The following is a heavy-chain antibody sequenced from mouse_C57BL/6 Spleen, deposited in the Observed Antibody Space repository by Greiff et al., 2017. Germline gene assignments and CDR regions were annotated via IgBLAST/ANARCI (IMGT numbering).Heavy chain of an antibody. V-gene: IGHV1-69*01. J-gene: IGHJ2*01. Sequence: QVQLQQSGAELVMPGASVTLSCKASGYTFTSYWMHWVKQKPGQGLEWIGEIDPSDSYTNYNQKFKGQSTLTVDKSSSTAYMQTSSLTSEDSAVYYWARELRRQGFEDWGQGATLTVSS. CDR2: IDPSDSYT. CDR3: ARELRRQGFED. D-gene: IGHD2-12*01. CDR1: GYTFTSYW.